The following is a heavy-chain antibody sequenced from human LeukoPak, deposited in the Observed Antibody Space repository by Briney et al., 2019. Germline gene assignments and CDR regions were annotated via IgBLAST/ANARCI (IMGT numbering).Heavy chain of an antibody. CDR1: GYTFTGYY. J-gene: IGHJ4*02. Sequence: GASVKVSCKASGYTFTGYYMHWVRQAPGQGLEWMGWINPNSGGTNYAQKFQGRVTMTRDTSISTAYMELSRLRSDDTAVYYCARDKPYCSSTSCYPYFDYWGQGTLVTVSS. D-gene: IGHD2-2*01. V-gene: IGHV1-2*02. CDR2: INPNSGGT. CDR3: ARDKPYCSSTSCYPYFDY.